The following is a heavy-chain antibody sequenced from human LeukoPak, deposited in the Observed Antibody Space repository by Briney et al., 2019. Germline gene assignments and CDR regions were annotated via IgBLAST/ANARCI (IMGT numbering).Heavy chain of an antibody. CDR2: INPNSGGT. CDR1: GFTFSSYA. CDR3: ARVIVVVVAAYSDAFDI. D-gene: IGHD2-15*01. V-gene: IGHV1-2*02. Sequence: PGGSLRLSCAASGFTFSSYAMHWVRQAPGQGLEWMGWINPNSGGTNYAQKFQGRVTMTRDTSISTAYMELSRLRSDDTAVYYCARVIVVVVAAYSDAFDIWGQGTMVTVSS. J-gene: IGHJ3*02.